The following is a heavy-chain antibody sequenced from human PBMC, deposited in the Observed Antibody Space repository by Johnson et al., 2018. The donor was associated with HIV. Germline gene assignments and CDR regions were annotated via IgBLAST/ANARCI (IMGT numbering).Heavy chain of an antibody. CDR3: TTDRGYYDRSGYSRPFDI. CDR1: GFTFSHAW. CDR2: IKSKTDGGTR. V-gene: IGHV3-15*05. Sequence: VQLVESGGGLVQPGGSLRLSCAASGFTFSHAWMSWVHQAPGKGLQWVGRIKSKTDGGTRDYAAPVKGRFTIPRDDSKNTLNLQMNSLKTEDTAVYYCTTDRGYYDRSGYSRPFDIWGQGTMVIVSS. J-gene: IGHJ3*02. D-gene: IGHD3-22*01.